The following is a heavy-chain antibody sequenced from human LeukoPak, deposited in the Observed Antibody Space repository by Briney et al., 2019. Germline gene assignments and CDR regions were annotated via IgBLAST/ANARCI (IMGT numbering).Heavy chain of an antibody. CDR3: ARPQYCSGTSCYWFDP. Sequence: SETLSLTCDVSGGSISSGLYSWSWIRQPLGKGLEWIGYIYHTGSTYYNPSLKSRVTISVDTPKNQFSLRLSSVTAADTAVYYCARPQYCSGTSCYWFDPWGQGTLVTVSS. V-gene: IGHV4-30-2*01. J-gene: IGHJ5*02. CDR2: IYHTGST. D-gene: IGHD2-2*01. CDR1: GGSISSGLYS.